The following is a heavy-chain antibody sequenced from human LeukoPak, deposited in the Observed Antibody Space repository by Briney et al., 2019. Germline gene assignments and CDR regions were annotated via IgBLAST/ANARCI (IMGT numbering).Heavy chain of an antibody. CDR2: MNPNSGNT. J-gene: IGHJ4*02. Sequence: ASVKVSCKASGYTFTSYGISWVRQAPGQGLEWMGWMNPNSGNTGYAQKFQGRVTITRNTSISTAYMELSSLRSEDTAVYYCARQVYYYDSSGYYYFDYWGQGTLVTVSS. D-gene: IGHD3-22*01. V-gene: IGHV1-8*03. CDR1: GYTFTSYG. CDR3: ARQVYYYDSSGYYYFDY.